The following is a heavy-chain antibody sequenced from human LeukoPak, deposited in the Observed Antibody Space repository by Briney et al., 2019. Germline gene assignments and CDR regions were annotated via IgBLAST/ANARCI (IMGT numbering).Heavy chain of an antibody. J-gene: IGHJ4*02. CDR2: INPNSGGT. CDR1: GYTFTGYY. Sequence: ASVKVSCKASGYTFTGYYMHWVRQAPGQGLEWMGRINPNSGGTNYAQKFQGRVTMTRDTSISTAYMELSRLRSVDTAVCYCAREQDSSGYYPDWGQGTLVTVSS. V-gene: IGHV1-2*06. CDR3: AREQDSSGYYPD. D-gene: IGHD3-22*01.